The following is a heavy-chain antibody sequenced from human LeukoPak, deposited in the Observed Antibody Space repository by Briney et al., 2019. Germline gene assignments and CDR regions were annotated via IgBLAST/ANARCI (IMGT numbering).Heavy chain of an antibody. V-gene: IGHV1-69*13. J-gene: IGHJ3*02. CDR3: ARADDSSGYYQGDDAFDI. CDR2: IIPIFGTA. Sequence: ASVKVSCKASGGTFSSYAISWVRQAPGQGLEWMGGIIPIFGTANYAQKFQGRVTITADESTSTAYMELSSLRSEDTAVYYCARADDSSGYYQGDDAFDIWGQGTMVTVSS. D-gene: IGHD3-22*01. CDR1: GGTFSSYA.